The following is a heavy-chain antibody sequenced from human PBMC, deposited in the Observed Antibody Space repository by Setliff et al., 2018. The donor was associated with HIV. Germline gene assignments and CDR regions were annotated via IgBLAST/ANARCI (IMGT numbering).Heavy chain of an antibody. V-gene: IGHV4-39*01. J-gene: IGHJ3*02. CDR2: MIYGGDT. D-gene: IGHD3-16*01. CDR1: GGSITSGNYY. CDR3: ARHRGEYTTAWGRAFDI. Sequence: ENLSLTCRVYGGSITSGNYYWGWIRQAPGKGLEWIASMIYGGDTWYNPSLKTRVTISADTSRNQLSLTLTSVTAADTAVYFCARHRGEYTTAWGRAFDIWGQGSMVTVSS.